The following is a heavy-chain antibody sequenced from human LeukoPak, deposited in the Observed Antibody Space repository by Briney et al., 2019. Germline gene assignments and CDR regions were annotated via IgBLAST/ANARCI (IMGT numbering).Heavy chain of an antibody. CDR3: ARIVGVGYFDY. CDR1: GFTFSSYS. CDR2: ISSSSSYI. V-gene: IGHV3-21*01. D-gene: IGHD2-15*01. Sequence: GGTLRLSCAVSGFTFSSYSMNWVRQPPGKGLEWVSSISSSSSYIYYADSVKGRFTISRDNAKNSLYLQMNSLRAEDTAVYYCARIVGVGYFDYWGQGTLVTVSS. J-gene: IGHJ4*02.